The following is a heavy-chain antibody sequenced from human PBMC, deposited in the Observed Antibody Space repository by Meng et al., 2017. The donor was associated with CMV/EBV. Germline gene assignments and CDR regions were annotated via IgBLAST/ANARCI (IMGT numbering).Heavy chain of an antibody. J-gene: IGHJ5*02. CDR1: TFSNYD. D-gene: IGHD3-3*01. V-gene: IGHV1-8*01. Sequence: TFSNYDINWVRQATGQGLEWMGWMNPNSGNTGYAQKFQGRATMTRNTSISTAYMELSSLRSEDTAVYYCARGGSDYDFWSGYSYWFDPWGQGTLVTVSS. CDR3: ARGGSDYDFWSGYSYWFDP. CDR2: MNPNSGNT.